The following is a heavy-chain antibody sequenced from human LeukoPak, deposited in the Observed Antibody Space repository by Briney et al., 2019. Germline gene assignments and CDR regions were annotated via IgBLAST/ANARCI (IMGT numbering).Heavy chain of an antibody. D-gene: IGHD6-19*01. CDR2: IKQDGSEK. CDR3: ARADSSGWYGNFDY. J-gene: IGHJ4*02. CDR1: GFTFSSYW. Sequence: PGGSLRLSCAASGFTFSSYWMSWVRQAPGKGLEWVANIKQDGSEKYYVDSVKGRFTISRDNAKNSLYLQMNSLRAEDTAVYYCARADSSGWYGNFDYWGQGTLVTVSS. V-gene: IGHV3-7*04.